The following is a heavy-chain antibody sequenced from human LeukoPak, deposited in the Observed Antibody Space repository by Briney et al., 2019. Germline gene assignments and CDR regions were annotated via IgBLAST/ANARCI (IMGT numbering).Heavy chain of an antibody. CDR2: ISSNGDNT. CDR1: GFTFSTYV. CDR3: VRGTGY. J-gene: IGHJ4*02. Sequence: GGSLRLSCSVPGFTFSTYVMHWVRHAPGKGLKYVSAISSNGDNTYYADSVKGRFTISRDNSKNTLYLQMSSLRADDTAVYYCVRGTGYWGQGTLVTVSS. V-gene: IGHV3-64D*06.